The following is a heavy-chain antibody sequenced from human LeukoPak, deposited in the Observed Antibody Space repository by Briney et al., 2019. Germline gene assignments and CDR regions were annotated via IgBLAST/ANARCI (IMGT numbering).Heavy chain of an antibody. CDR3: AAYYYDSSGYYYQFDY. CDR2: INPNSGGT. J-gene: IGHJ4*02. D-gene: IGHD3-22*01. Sequence: GASVKVSCKASGYTFTGYYIHWVRQAPGQGLEWMGWINPNSGGTKYAQKFQARVTLTSDTSINTAYMELSRLRSDDTAVYYCAAYYYDSSGYYYQFDYWGQGTLVTVSS. CDR1: GYTFTGYY. V-gene: IGHV1-2*02.